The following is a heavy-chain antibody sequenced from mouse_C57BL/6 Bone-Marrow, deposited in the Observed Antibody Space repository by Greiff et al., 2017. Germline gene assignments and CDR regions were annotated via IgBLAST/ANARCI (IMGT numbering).Heavy chain of an antibody. J-gene: IGHJ1*03. Sequence: EVQLQQSGAELVRPGASVKLSCTASGFNIKDDYMHWVKQRPEQGLEWIGWIDPENGDTEYASKFQGKATITADTSSNTAYLQLSSLTSEDTAVYYCTTGGTYWYFDVWGTGTTVTVSS. CDR3: TTGGTYWYFDV. D-gene: IGHD2-14*01. CDR2: IDPENGDT. CDR1: GFNIKDDY. V-gene: IGHV14-4*01.